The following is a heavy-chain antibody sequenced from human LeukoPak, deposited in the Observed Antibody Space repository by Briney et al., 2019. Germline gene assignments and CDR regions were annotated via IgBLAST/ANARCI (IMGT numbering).Heavy chain of an antibody. CDR1: GFTFSTYW. CDR3: ARDTASAFDY. D-gene: IGHD2-21*02. Sequence: GGSLRLSCAASGFTFSTYWMHWVRQAPGRGLVWVSGIRGDESKTTYADSVKGRFTIPRDNAKNTLYLQMNSLRAEDTAVYYCARDTASAFDYWGQGTLVTVSS. J-gene: IGHJ4*02. V-gene: IGHV3-74*01. CDR2: IRGDESKT.